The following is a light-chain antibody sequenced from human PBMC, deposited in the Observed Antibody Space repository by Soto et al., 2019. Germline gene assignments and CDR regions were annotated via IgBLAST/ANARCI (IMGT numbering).Light chain of an antibody. Sequence: QSALTQPASVSGSPGQSITISCTGTSSDIGSYNLVSWYQQDPGKAPKLLIYDVSERPSGVSNRFSGSKSGNTASLTISGLQVEDEPDYYYCSYAGSSALVFGGGTKLTVL. CDR2: DVS. CDR3: CSYAGSSALV. CDR1: SSDIGSYNL. J-gene: IGLJ3*02. V-gene: IGLV2-23*02.